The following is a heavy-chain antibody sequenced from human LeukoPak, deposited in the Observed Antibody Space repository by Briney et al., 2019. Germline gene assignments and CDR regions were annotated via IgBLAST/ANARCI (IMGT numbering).Heavy chain of an antibody. Sequence: GGSLRLSCVASGFTFSRHGMHWVRQAPGKGLEWVADIWYDGSKKYYADSVKGRFTIARDDSKNTVSLQMNSLRAEDTAVYYCAKDPFLEWLSLLWYYGMDVWGQGTTVTVSS. V-gene: IGHV3-33*06. CDR3: AKDPFLEWLSLLWYYGMDV. CDR2: IWYDGSKK. CDR1: GFTFSRHG. J-gene: IGHJ6*02. D-gene: IGHD3-3*02.